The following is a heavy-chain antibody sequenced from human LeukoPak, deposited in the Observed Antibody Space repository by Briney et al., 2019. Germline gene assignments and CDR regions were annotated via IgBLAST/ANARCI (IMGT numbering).Heavy chain of an antibody. V-gene: IGHV3-30*03. CDR3: ASSLPRYSSSWYLFNY. J-gene: IGHJ4*02. CDR2: ISYDGSNK. Sequence: GGSLRLSCAASGFTLSIYGMHWVRQAPGKGLEWVAVISYDGSNKYYADSVKGRFTISRDNSKNTLYLQMNSLRAEDTAVYYCASSLPRYSSSWYLFNYWGQGTLVTVSS. D-gene: IGHD6-13*01. CDR1: GFTLSIYG.